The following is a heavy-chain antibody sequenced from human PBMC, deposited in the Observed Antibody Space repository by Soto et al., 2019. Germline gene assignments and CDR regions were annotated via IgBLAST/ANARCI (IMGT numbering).Heavy chain of an antibody. D-gene: IGHD2-15*01. V-gene: IGHV3-11*01. CDR1: GITFSDYY. Sequence: EGSLRLSCAPSGITFSDYYMSWIRQAPGKGLEYISYISSSGSIIYYAVAVKGRFTISRDNAKNSLYLQMNSLRAEDTAVYYGARDDKVATHVSSYYYGVDVWGRG. CDR3: ARDDKVATHVSSYYYGVDV. J-gene: IGHJ6*01. CDR2: ISSSGSII.